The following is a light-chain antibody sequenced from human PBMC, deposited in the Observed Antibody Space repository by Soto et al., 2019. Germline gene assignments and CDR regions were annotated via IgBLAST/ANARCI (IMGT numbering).Light chain of an antibody. CDR2: EVT. Sequence: QSVLNQPASVSGSPGQSITISCTGTSGDVGGYNFVSWYQQHPGEGPKLIIYEVTNRPSGVSDRFSGSKSGYTASLTISGLQADDEGDYYCSSYSSKSTPVFGSGTKLTGL. CDR1: SGDVGGYNF. V-gene: IGLV2-14*01. J-gene: IGLJ3*02. CDR3: SSYSSKSTPV.